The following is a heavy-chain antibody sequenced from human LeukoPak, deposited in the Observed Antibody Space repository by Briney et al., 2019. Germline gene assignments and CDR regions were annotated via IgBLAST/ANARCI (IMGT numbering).Heavy chain of an antibody. Sequence: GGSLRLSCAASGFTFSSYGMHWVRQAPGKGLEWVAVISYDGSNKYYADSVKGRFTISRDNSKNTLYLQMNSLRAEDTAVYYCAEEHTAMVTGYYYYYMDVWGKGTTVTVSS. D-gene: IGHD5-18*01. CDR2: ISYDGSNK. J-gene: IGHJ6*03. CDR1: GFTFSSYG. CDR3: AEEHTAMVTGYYYYYMDV. V-gene: IGHV3-30*18.